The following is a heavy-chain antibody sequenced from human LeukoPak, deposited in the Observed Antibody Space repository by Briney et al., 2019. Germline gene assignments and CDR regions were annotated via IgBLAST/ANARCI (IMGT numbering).Heavy chain of an antibody. Sequence: GASAKVSCKASGYTLTGYYMHWVRQAPGQGLEWMGRINPNSGGTNYAQKFQGRVTMTRDTSISTAYMELSRLRSDDTAVYYCVRIRRFYGDGTLGYWGQGTLVTVSS. J-gene: IGHJ4*02. CDR2: INPNSGGT. D-gene: IGHD4-17*01. CDR3: VRIRRFYGDGTLGY. CDR1: GYTLTGYY. V-gene: IGHV1-2*06.